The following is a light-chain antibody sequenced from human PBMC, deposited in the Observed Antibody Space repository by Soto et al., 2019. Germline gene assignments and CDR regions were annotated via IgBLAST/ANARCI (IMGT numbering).Light chain of an antibody. CDR2: DVT. Sequence: QSVLTQPPSASGSPGQSVTISCTGTSSDVGTHNYVSWYQQHAGKAPKLMIYDVTKRPSGVPDRFSGSKSANTASLTVSGLQAEDEADYYCMCYAGGNNWVFGGGTKLTVL. CDR3: MCYAGGNNWV. J-gene: IGLJ3*02. V-gene: IGLV2-8*01. CDR1: SSDVGTHNY.